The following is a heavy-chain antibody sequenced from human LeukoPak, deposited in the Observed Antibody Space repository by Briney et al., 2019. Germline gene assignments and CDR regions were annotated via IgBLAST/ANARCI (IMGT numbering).Heavy chain of an antibody. J-gene: IGHJ4*02. CDR3: ARVGGYYFAPDY. D-gene: IGHD2-15*01. Sequence: ASVKVSCKASGYTFSSYGISWVRQAPGQGLEWMGWISVYNGNTNYAQEVQGRVTMTTDTSTSTAYMDLRSLRSDDTAVYYCARVGGYYFAPDYWGQGTLVTVSS. CDR2: ISVYNGNT. V-gene: IGHV1-18*01. CDR1: GYTFSSYG.